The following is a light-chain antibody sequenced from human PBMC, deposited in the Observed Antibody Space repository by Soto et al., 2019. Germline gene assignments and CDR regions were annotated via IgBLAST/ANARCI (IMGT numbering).Light chain of an antibody. CDR1: QGIRND. CDR2: AAS. CDR3: LQDYNYPWT. V-gene: IGKV1-6*01. J-gene: IGKJ1*01. Sequence: IQMTQSPSSLSASVGDRVTITCRASQGIRNDLSWYQQKPEKAPKLLIYAASTLQSGVPSRFSGSSSGTDFTLTISSLQPEDFATYYCLQDYNYPWTFGQGTKVDIK.